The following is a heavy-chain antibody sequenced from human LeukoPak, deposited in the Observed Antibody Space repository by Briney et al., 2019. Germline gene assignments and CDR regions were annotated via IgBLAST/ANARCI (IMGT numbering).Heavy chain of an antibody. D-gene: IGHD6-13*01. J-gene: IGHJ5*02. Sequence: GGSLRLSCAASGSTFSKYSMTWVRQAPGKGLEWVSFINTDGGTTYYADSVRGRFTISRDNAKNSLYLQMNSLRAEDTAIYYCARDSSSWLGVWFDPWGQGTLVTVSA. V-gene: IGHV3-48*04. CDR1: GSTFSKYS. CDR3: ARDSSSWLGVWFDP. CDR2: INTDGGTT.